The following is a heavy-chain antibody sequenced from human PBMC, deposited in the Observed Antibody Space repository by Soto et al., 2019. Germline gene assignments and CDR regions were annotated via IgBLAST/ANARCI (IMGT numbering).Heavy chain of an antibody. D-gene: IGHD3-22*01. V-gene: IGHV1-69*13. CDR2: IIPLFGTA. CDR3: ARSDSSGYYLPF. CDR1: GGTFSTHI. J-gene: IGHJ4*02. Sequence: SVKVSCKASGGTFSTHIINWVRQAPGQGLEWMGGIIPLFGTASYAQKFRDRVSITADGSTYTAYMELSGLRSEDTAVYYCARSDSSGYYLPFWGQGTLVTVSS.